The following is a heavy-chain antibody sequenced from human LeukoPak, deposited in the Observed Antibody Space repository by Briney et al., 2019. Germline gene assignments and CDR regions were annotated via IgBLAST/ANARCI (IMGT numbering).Heavy chain of an antibody. V-gene: IGHV4-34*01. CDR1: GGSFSGYY. CDR2: INHSGST. J-gene: IGHJ6*03. CDR3: ARGVVAATPGVLALNYYYYYMDV. D-gene: IGHD2-15*01. Sequence: PSETLSLTCAVYGGSFSGYYWSWIRQPPGKGLEWIGEINHSGSTNYNPSLKSRVTISVDTSKNQFSLKLSSVTAADTAVYYCARGVVAATPGVLALNYYYYYMDVWGKGTTVTVSS.